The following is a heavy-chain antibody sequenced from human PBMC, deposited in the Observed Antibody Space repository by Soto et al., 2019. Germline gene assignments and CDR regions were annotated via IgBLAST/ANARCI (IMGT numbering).Heavy chain of an antibody. Sequence: QVQLVQSGAEVKKPGSSVKVSCTASGGSLRNSVISWVRQAPAQRLEWMGGVIPILGTANYAQKFQGRGTMTADEATSTAYMDLSSLSPDDTAVYYCARLGHPGHWGPGTLDIGSS. CDR2: VIPILGTA. CDR3: ARLGHPGH. V-gene: IGHV1-69*01. CDR1: GGSLRNSV. J-gene: IGHJ4*02.